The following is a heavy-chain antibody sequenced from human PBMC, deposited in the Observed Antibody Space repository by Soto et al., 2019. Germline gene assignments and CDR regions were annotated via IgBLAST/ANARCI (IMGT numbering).Heavy chain of an antibody. CDR2: ISGSGGST. D-gene: IGHD2-2*01. CDR3: AKDRVVVVTADGVAFDY. Sequence: EVQLLESGGGLVQPGGSLRLSCAASGFTFSSYAMSWVRQAPGKGLEWVSAISGSGGSTYYADSVKGRFTISRDNSKNKLYLQMNSLRAEDTAVYYCAKDRVVVVTADGVAFDYWGQGTLVTVSS. J-gene: IGHJ4*02. V-gene: IGHV3-23*01. CDR1: GFTFSSYA.